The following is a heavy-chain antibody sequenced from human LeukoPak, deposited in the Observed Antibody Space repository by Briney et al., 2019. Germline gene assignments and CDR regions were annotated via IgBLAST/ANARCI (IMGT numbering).Heavy chain of an antibody. CDR3: ARDLAYSRLDY. V-gene: IGHV3-53*01. J-gene: IGHJ4*02. D-gene: IGHD5-18*01. Sequence: GGSLRLSCAASGFTVSSNYMSWVRQAPGKGLEWVSVIYSGGSTYYADSVKGRFTISRDNAENSLYLQMNSLRVEDTAFYYCARDLAYSRLDYWGQGMLVTVSS. CDR1: GFTVSSNY. CDR2: IYSGGST.